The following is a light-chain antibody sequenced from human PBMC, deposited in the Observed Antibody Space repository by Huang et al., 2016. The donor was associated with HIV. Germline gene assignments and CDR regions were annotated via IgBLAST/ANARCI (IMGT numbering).Light chain of an antibody. Sequence: EIVMTQSPATLSAFPGHGTTLSCRASESVGTNLAWYQQKPGQAPSLVFYGASTRATGCPPRFSASGSGTEFTLSISGLQSEDFAIYYCQQYNNWPYTFGQGTKVEIE. CDR1: ESVGTN. CDR3: QQYNNWPYT. V-gene: IGKV3-15*01. CDR2: GAS. J-gene: IGKJ2*01.